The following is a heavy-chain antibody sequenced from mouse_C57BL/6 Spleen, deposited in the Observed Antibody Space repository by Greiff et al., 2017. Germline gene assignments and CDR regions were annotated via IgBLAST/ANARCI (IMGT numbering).Heavy chain of an antibody. CDR1: GFSLTSYG. Sequence: VMLVESGPGLVAPSQSLSITCTVSGFSLTSYGVDWVRQSPGKGLEWLGVIWGVGSTNYNSALKSRLSISKDNSKSQVFLKMNSLQTDDTAMYYCATAYGSSSFAYWGQGTLVTVSA. J-gene: IGHJ3*01. CDR3: ATAYGSSSFAY. D-gene: IGHD1-1*01. V-gene: IGHV2-6*01. CDR2: IWGVGST.